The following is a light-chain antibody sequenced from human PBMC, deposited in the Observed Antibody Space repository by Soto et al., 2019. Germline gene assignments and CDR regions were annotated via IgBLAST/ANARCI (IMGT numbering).Light chain of an antibody. CDR3: QQSYYSPIT. CDR1: QSISSY. J-gene: IGKJ5*01. V-gene: IGKV1-39*01. CDR2: AAS. Sequence: QMTQSPSSLSASVGDRVTITCRASQSISSYLNWYQQIPGKAPKLLVYAASSLQSGVPSRFSGSGSGTDFSLTISSLQPEDFATYYCQQSYYSPITFGQGTRLEIK.